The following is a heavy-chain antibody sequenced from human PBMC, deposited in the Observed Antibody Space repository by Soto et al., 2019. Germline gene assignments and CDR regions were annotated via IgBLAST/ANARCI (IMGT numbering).Heavy chain of an antibody. J-gene: IGHJ6*02. V-gene: IGHV7-4-1*01. Sequence: ASVKVSSKASGYTFTSYAMNWVRQAPGQGLEWMGWINTNTGNPTYAQGFTGRFVFSLDTSVSTAYLQICSLKAEDTAVYYCARDPPNDFWSGYYRPYYYGMDVWGQGTTVTVSS. D-gene: IGHD3-3*01. CDR3: ARDPPNDFWSGYYRPYYYGMDV. CDR1: GYTFTSYA. CDR2: INTNTGNP.